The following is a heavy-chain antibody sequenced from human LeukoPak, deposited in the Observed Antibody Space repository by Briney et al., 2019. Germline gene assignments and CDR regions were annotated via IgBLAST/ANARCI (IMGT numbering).Heavy chain of an antibody. J-gene: IGHJ4*02. D-gene: IGHD3-9*01. V-gene: IGHV3-23*01. CDR2: ITGSGGNT. Sequence: GGSLRLSCAASGFTFSNYAMSWVRQAAGKGLEWVSAITGSGGNTYYADSVKGRFTISRDNSKNTEFLQMNSLRAEDTAVYYCAKWGDYDVLTGYYVSDYWGQGTLVTVSS. CDR1: GFTFSNYA. CDR3: AKWGDYDVLTGYYVSDY.